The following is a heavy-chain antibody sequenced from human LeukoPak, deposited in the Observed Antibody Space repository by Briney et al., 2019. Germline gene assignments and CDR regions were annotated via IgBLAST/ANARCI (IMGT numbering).Heavy chain of an antibody. CDR1: GGSISSGGYS. J-gene: IGHJ4*02. CDR2: IYHTGST. Sequence: PSQTLSLTCAVSGGSISSGGYSWTWIRQPPGKGLEWIGYIYHTGSTYYNPSLKSRVTISVDRSKNQFTLRLTSVTAADTAVYYCARLDSGSYSIDYWGQGTLVTVSS. D-gene: IGHD3-10*01. CDR3: ARLDSGSYSIDY. V-gene: IGHV4-30-2*01.